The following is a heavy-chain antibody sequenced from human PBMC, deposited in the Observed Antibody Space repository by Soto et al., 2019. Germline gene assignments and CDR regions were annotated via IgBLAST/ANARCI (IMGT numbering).Heavy chain of an antibody. CDR1: GFTFRNHA. V-gene: IGHV3-33*08. CDR2: IWYDGTSK. CDR3: ARDQGMGIIKYH. Sequence: QVQLVESGGGVVKPGRSLRLSCAASGFTFRNHAMHWVRQAPGKGLEWVGLIWYDGTSKYYADSVKGRFTISRDNSKNTRYLEMNSLGVEYTAIYYCARDQGMGIIKYHWGQGTLVTVSS. D-gene: IGHD6-13*01. J-gene: IGHJ5*02.